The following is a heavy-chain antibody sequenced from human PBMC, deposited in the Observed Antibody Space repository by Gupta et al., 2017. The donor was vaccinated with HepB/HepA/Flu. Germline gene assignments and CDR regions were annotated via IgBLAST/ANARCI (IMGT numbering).Heavy chain of an antibody. V-gene: IGHV1-2*04. CDR1: GYTFTGYY. CDR2: INPNSGGT. J-gene: IGHJ4*02. D-gene: IGHD3-22*01. CDR3: ARGGGDYYDSSGYSPLDY. Sequence: QVQLVQSGAEVKKPGASVKVSCKASGYTFTGYYMHWVRQAPGQGLEWRGWINPNSGGTNYAQKFQGWVTMTRDTSISTAYMELSRLRPDDTAVYYCARGGGDYYDSSGYSPLDYWGQGTLVTVSS.